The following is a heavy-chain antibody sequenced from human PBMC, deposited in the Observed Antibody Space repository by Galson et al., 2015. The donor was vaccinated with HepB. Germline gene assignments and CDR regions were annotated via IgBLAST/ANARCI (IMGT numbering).Heavy chain of an antibody. CDR1: GFAFDSHA. D-gene: IGHD5-18*01. V-gene: IGHV3-23*01. CDR3: AKGYGLFDS. J-gene: IGHJ5*01. CDR2: ITGKGDST. Sequence: SLRLSCAASGFAFDSHAMSWVRQAPGRGLEWISGITGKGDSTFYADSVKGRFTVSKDNSNNVFYLQMNSLRAEDAGLYFCAKGYGLFDSWGQGILVTVSS.